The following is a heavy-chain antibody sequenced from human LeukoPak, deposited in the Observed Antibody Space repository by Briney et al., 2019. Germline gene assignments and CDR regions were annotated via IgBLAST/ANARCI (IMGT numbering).Heavy chain of an antibody. D-gene: IGHD1-26*01. CDR3: AKDNLGATGLDY. CDR1: RFNFSSYV. J-gene: IGHJ4*02. Sequence: GGSLRLSCAASRFNFSSYVMHWVRQAPGKGLEWVAVIWYDRSNKYYAASVKGRFTIYRDNSKNTLYLQMNSLRAEDTAVYYCAKDNLGATGLDYWGQGTLVTVSS. CDR2: IWYDRSNK. V-gene: IGHV3-33*06.